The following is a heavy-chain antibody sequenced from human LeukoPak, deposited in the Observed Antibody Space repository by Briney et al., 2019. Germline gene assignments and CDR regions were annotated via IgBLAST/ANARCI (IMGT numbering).Heavy chain of an antibody. V-gene: IGHV3-21*01. CDR3: ARVGLGIYFDY. D-gene: IGHD7-27*01. Sequence: PGGSLRLSCAASGFTFNTYWMNWVRQAPGKGLEWVSSISSSSSYIYYADSVKGRFTISRDNAKNSLYLQMNSLRAEDTAVYYCARVGLGIYFDYWGQGTLVTVSS. J-gene: IGHJ4*02. CDR1: GFTFNTYW. CDR2: ISSSSSYI.